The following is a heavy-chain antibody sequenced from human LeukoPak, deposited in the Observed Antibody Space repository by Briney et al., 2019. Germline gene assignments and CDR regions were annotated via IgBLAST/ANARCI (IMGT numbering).Heavy chain of an antibody. V-gene: IGHV3-21*01. D-gene: IGHD5-18*01. CDR2: ISSSSTYI. J-gene: IGHJ4*02. Sequence: PVEALRPSRAAPWCPLRNKYLSWVRPPPAKGLAWVSSISSSSTYIYYADSVRGRFTISRDNAKDSLYLRMNSLRAEDTAVYYCAIDPGTVDTAMVPVWDYWGQGTLVTVSS. CDR3: AIDPGTVDTAMVPVWDY. CDR1: WCPLRNKY.